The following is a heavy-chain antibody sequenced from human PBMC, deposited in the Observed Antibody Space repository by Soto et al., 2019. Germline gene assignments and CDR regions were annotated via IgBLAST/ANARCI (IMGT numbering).Heavy chain of an antibody. CDR3: ARAVSLKWELRDRLAPYYYYGMDV. CDR2: IIPIVGTA. Sequence: QVQLVQSGAEVKKPGSSVKVSCKASGGTFSSYAISWVRQAPGQGLEWMGGIIPIVGTANYAQKFQGRVTITADESTSTGYMELSSLRSEDTAVYYCARAVSLKWELRDRLAPYYYYGMDVWGQGTTVTVSS. J-gene: IGHJ6*02. CDR1: GGTFSSYA. V-gene: IGHV1-69*01. D-gene: IGHD1-26*01.